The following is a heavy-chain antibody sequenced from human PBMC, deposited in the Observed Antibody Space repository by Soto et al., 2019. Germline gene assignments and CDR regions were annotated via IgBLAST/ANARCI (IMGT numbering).Heavy chain of an antibody. J-gene: IGHJ6*02. D-gene: IGHD6-6*01. Sequence: QLQLQESGPGLVKPSETLSLTCTVSGGSISTSPYYWGWIRQPPGKGLEWIGSTHYSGSTYYNPSLKSRVTIAVDTSKNQFSLKLSSVTAADTAVYYCARRGVERGMDVWGQGTTVTVSS. CDR1: GGSISTSPYY. V-gene: IGHV4-39*01. CDR3: ARRGVERGMDV. CDR2: THYSGST.